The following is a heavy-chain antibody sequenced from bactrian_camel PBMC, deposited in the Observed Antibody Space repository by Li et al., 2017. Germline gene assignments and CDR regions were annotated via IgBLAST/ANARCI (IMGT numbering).Heavy chain of an antibody. V-gene: IGHV3S53*01. Sequence: HVQLVESGGGSVEVGGSLTLSCKTSGVWYSSYCMAWFRQSEGAQREWVSGIDPSSRTTYADSVKDRFTISKDASKNTVYLKMDDLKPDDTAIYYCAAIFRSTGDCYSVISSRQGNYWGQGTQVTVS. D-gene: IGHD5*01. CDR1: GVWYSSYC. CDR3: AAIFRSTGDCYSVISSRQGNY. CDR2: IDPSSRT. J-gene: IGHJ4*01.